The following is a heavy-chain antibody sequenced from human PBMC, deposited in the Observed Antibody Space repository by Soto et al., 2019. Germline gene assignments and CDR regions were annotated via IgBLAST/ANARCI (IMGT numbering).Heavy chain of an antibody. D-gene: IGHD1-7*01. CDR3: ARESGENWTYEAH. V-gene: IGHV4-4*07. Sequence: PSETLSPTCTVSGAYVSDFSWSWIRQPAGKGLEWIGRITVNGITQYTPSFRSRVTMSMDTSRNQFSLNLQSATAADTALYYCARESGENWTYEAHWGQGTLVTVSS. CDR2: ITVNGIT. CDR1: GAYVSDFS. J-gene: IGHJ1*01.